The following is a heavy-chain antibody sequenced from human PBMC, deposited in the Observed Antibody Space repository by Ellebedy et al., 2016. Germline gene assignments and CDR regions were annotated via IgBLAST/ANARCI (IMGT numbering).Heavy chain of an antibody. CDR2: IDFRGTGT. V-gene: IGHV3-21*01. CDR3: ARERITVIVVVQDY. D-gene: IGHD3-22*01. Sequence: GESLKISXAASGFTFSITGMTWVRQAPGKGLERVATIDFRGTGTYYGDSVKGRFTISRDNTKNSLYLQMNSLRAEDTAVYYCARERITVIVVVQDYWGRGTLVTVSS. CDR1: GFTFSITG. J-gene: IGHJ4*02.